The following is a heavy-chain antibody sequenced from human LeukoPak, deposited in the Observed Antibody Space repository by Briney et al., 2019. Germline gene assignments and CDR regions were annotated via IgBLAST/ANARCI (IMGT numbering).Heavy chain of an antibody. Sequence: GGSLRLSCAHPGFTFRSHNMNWGRQAPMKGLEWVSSIGSDGSYIYCADSVKGRFTISRDNAKNSLYLQINSLTAEDRAVYYWSNKMRTGCRVGAFEIWGQGTVVTISS. CDR3: SNKMRTGCRVGAFEI. CDR1: GFTFRSHN. V-gene: IGHV3-21*01. D-gene: IGHD7-27*01. J-gene: IGHJ3*02. CDR2: IGSDGSYI.